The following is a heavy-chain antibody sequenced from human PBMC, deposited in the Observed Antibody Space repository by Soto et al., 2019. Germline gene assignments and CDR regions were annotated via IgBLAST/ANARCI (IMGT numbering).Heavy chain of an antibody. J-gene: IGHJ5*02. CDR3: AHIPNYYQYDWFDP. CDR2: IYWDDDK. D-gene: IGHD3-16*01. CDR1: GFSLTTRGVG. V-gene: IGHV2-5*05. Sequence: QITLKESGPTLVKPTQTLTLTCTFSGFSLTTRGVGVGWIRQPPGTALECLALIYWDDDKRYGPSLQSRLSMTKDTSKNQVVLTMTNVYPVATATYYCAHIPNYYQYDWFDPWGQGTLVSVSS.